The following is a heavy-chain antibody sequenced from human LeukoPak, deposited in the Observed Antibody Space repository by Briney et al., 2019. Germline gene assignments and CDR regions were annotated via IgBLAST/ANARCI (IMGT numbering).Heavy chain of an antibody. V-gene: IGHV1-2*06. CDR1: GYTFTGYY. CDR2: INPNSGGT. Sequence: GASVRVSCKASGYTFTGYYMHWVRQAPGQGLEWMGRINPNSGGTNYAQKFQGRVTMTRDTSISTAYMELSRLRSDDTAVYYCARQGRDWNDVSDYWGQGTLVTVSS. CDR3: ARQGRDWNDVSDY. J-gene: IGHJ4*02. D-gene: IGHD1-1*01.